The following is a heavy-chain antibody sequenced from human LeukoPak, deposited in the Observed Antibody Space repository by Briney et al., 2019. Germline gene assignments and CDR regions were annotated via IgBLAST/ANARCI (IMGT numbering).Heavy chain of an antibody. CDR2: IYYSGST. J-gene: IGHJ4*02. D-gene: IGHD2-21*01. V-gene: IGHV4-59*08. CDR3: ARGVVIAPQTFDY. Sequence: SETLSLTCTVSGGSISSYYWSWIRQPPGKGLEWIGYIYYSGSTNYNPSLKSRVTISVDTSKNQFSLRLTSVTAADTAVYYCARGVVIAPQTFDYWGQGTLVTVSS. CDR1: GGSISSYY.